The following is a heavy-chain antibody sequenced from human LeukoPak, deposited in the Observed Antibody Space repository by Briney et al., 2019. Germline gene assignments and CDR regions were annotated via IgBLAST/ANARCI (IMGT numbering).Heavy chain of an antibody. D-gene: IGHD5-18*01. CDR3: ARGGYSYGYNYYYYYMDV. Sequence: SETLSLTCAVYGGSLSDYYWSWIRQPPGKGLEWIGYIYYSGSTNYNPSLKSRVTISVDTSKNQFSLKLSSVTAADTAVYYCARGGYSYGYNYYYYYMDVWGKGTTVTISS. V-gene: IGHV4-59*01. CDR1: GGSLSDYY. CDR2: IYYSGST. J-gene: IGHJ6*03.